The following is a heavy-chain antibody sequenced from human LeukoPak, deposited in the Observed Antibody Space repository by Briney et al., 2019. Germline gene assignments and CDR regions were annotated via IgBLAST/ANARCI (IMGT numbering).Heavy chain of an antibody. Sequence: GGSLRLSCAASGFTVSSNYMSWVRQAPGKGLEWVPVIYSGGSTYYANSVKGRFTISRDNSKNTLYLQMNSLRAEDTAVYYCARGGVSGGNSYYYYGMDVWGQGTTVTVSS. CDR1: GFTVSSNY. V-gene: IGHV3-53*01. J-gene: IGHJ6*02. CDR3: ARGGVSGGNSYYYYGMDV. CDR2: IYSGGST. D-gene: IGHD4-23*01.